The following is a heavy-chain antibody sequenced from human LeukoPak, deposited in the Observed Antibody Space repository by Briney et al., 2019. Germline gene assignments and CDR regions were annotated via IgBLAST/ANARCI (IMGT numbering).Heavy chain of an antibody. CDR3: ARNSGSGLDH. CDR1: GGTFSSYA. D-gene: IGHD1-26*01. J-gene: IGHJ4*02. Sequence: ASVKVSCKASGGTFSSYAISWVRQAPGQELEWMGLIDPSVGSTSNAQKFQGRITMTRDTSTSTVFMELTSLTSEDTAVYYCARNSGSGLDHWGQGALVTVSS. CDR2: IDPSVGST. V-gene: IGHV1-46*01.